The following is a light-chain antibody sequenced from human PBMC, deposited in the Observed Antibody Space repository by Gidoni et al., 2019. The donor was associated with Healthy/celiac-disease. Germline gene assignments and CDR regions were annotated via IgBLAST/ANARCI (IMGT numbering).Light chain of an antibody. CDR1: QSVNSN. J-gene: IGKJ4*01. Sequence: ELVITQSPATLAVAPGGSATLSCRASQSVNSNLAWYQQKPGEATRLLNYGASTRATGIPARCSGSGSGTEFTLTISRLQSEDFAVYYCQQYNNWPPYTFGGGTKVEIK. V-gene: IGKV3-15*01. CDR2: GAS. CDR3: QQYNNWPPYT.